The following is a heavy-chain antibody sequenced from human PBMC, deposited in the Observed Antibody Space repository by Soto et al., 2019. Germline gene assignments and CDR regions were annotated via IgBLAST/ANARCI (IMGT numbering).Heavy chain of an antibody. Sequence: EVQLLESGGGLVQPGGSLRLSCAASGFTFSSYAMSWVRQAPGKGLEWVSIISANGGSTYYADSVKGRFTISRDNSNNTLYVQMNSLRAEDTAVYYCAKIEYASSWYYYGMDVWGQGTTVTVSS. V-gene: IGHV3-23*01. CDR2: ISANGGST. D-gene: IGHD6-13*01. J-gene: IGHJ6*02. CDR3: AKIEYASSWYYYGMDV. CDR1: GFTFSSYA.